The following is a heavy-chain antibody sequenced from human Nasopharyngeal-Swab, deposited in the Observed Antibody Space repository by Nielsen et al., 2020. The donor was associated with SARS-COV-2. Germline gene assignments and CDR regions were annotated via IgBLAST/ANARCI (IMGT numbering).Heavy chain of an antibody. J-gene: IGHJ4*02. CDR3: AREDYYDSSGYYDRALDY. CDR2: ISYDGSNK. D-gene: IGHD3-22*01. V-gene: IGHV3-30-3*01. Sequence: GGSLRLSCAASGFTFSSYAMHWVRQAPGKGLEWVAVISYDGSNKYYADSVKGRFTISRDNSKNTLYLQMNSLRAEDTAVYYCAREDYYDSSGYYDRALDYWGQGTLVTVSS. CDR1: GFTFSSYA.